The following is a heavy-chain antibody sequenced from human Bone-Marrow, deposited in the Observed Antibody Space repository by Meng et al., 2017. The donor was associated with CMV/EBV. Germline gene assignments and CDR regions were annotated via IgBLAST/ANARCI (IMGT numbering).Heavy chain of an antibody. J-gene: IGHJ4*02. Sequence: KVSCKASGYTFTSYGISWVRQAPGQGLEWMGIIYPGDSDTRYSPSFQGQVTISADKSISTAYLQWSSLKASDTAMYYCARLRAVPAACDYWGQGTLVTVSS. V-gene: IGHV5-51*01. D-gene: IGHD2-2*01. CDR3: ARLRAVPAACDY. CDR2: IYPGDSDT. CDR1: GYTFTSYG.